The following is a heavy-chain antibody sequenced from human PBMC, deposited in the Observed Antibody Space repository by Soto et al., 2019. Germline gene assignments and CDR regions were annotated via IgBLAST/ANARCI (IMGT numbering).Heavy chain of an antibody. J-gene: IGHJ4*02. Sequence: EVQLLESGGGLVQPGGSLRLSCAASGFTFSSYAMSWVRQAPGKGLEWVSAISGSGGRTYYADSVKGRFTISRDNSKNTLYLQMNSLRAEDTAVYYCANSGVVVVTARFDYWGQGTLVTVSS. V-gene: IGHV3-23*01. D-gene: IGHD2-21*02. CDR2: ISGSGGRT. CDR3: ANSGVVVVTARFDY. CDR1: GFTFSSYA.